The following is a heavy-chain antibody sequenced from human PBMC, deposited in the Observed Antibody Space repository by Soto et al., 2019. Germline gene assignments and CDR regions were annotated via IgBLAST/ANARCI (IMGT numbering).Heavy chain of an antibody. D-gene: IGHD3-22*01. CDR3: AKGYYYDSSGYYLPDDY. J-gene: IGHJ4*02. Sequence: QVQLVESGGGVVQPGRSLRLSCAASGFTFSSYGMHWVRQAPGKGLEWVAVISYDGSNKYYADSVKGRFTISRDNSKNTRYLQMNSLRAEDTAVYYCAKGYYYDSSGYYLPDDYWGQGTLVTVSS. CDR2: ISYDGSNK. CDR1: GFTFSSYG. V-gene: IGHV3-30*18.